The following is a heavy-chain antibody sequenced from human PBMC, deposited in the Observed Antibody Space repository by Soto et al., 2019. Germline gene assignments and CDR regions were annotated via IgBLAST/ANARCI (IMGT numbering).Heavy chain of an antibody. V-gene: IGHV4-30-2*01. J-gene: IGHJ4*02. Sequence: PSETLSLTCAVSGGSISSGGYSWSWIRQPPGKGLEWIGYIYHSGSTYYNPSLKSRVTISVDRSKNQFSLKLSSVTAADTAVYYCASSPYYDSSGYLDYWGQGTLVTV. D-gene: IGHD3-22*01. CDR1: GGSISSGGYS. CDR2: IYHSGST. CDR3: ASSPYYDSSGYLDY.